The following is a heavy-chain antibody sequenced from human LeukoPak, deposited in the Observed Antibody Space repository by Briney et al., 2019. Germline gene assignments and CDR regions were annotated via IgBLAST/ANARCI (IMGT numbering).Heavy chain of an antibody. D-gene: IGHD6-13*01. V-gene: IGHV4-34*01. J-gene: IGHJ4*02. CDR1: GGSFSSYY. CDR2: IDHSGST. Sequence: SETLSLTCAVSGGSFSSYYWSWIRQPPGKGLEWIGEIDHSGSTNYNPSLKSRDTISVDTSKSQFSLQLSSVTAADTAVYYCARNFPYSKLDYWGQGTLVTVSS. CDR3: ARNFPYSKLDY.